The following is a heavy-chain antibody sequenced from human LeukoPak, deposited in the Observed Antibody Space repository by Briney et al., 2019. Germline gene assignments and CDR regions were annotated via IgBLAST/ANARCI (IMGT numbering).Heavy chain of an antibody. V-gene: IGHV1-69*04. CDR3: ARTRAHYGDYGYYFDY. D-gene: IGHD4-17*01. Sequence: SSVKVSCKASGGTFSSYAISWVRPAPGQGLEWMGRIIPILGIANYAQKFQGRVTITADKSTSTAYMELSSLSSEDTAVYYCARTRAHYGDYGYYFDYWGQGTLVTVSS. CDR2: IIPILGIA. CDR1: GGTFSSYA. J-gene: IGHJ4*02.